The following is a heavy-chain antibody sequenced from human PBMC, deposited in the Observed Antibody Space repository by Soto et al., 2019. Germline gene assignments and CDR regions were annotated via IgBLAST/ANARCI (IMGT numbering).Heavy chain of an antibody. V-gene: IGHV3-33*01. CDR3: ARESVSNYSSYNWFDP. CDR2: IWYDGSNK. CDR1: GFTFSSYG. Sequence: QVQLVESGGGVVQPGRSLRLSCAASGFTFSSYGMHWVRQAPGKGLEWVAVIWYDGSNKYYADSVKGRFTISRDNSKNTLYLQMNSLRAEDTAVYYCARESVSNYSSYNWFDPWGQGTLVTVSS. D-gene: IGHD4-4*01. J-gene: IGHJ5*02.